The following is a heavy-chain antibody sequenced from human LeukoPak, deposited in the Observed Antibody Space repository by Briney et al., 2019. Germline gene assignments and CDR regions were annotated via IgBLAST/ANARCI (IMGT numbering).Heavy chain of an antibody. CDR1: GGSISSYY. CDR2: IYYSGST. J-gene: IGHJ6*02. CDR3: ASGLAGSYGMDV. V-gene: IGHV4-59*01. Sequence: SETPSLTCTVSGGSISSYYWSWIRQPPGKGLEWIGYIYYSGSTNYNPSLKSRVTISVDTSKNQFSLKLSSVTAADTAVYYCASGLAGSYGMDVWGQRTTVTVSS. D-gene: IGHD3-9*01.